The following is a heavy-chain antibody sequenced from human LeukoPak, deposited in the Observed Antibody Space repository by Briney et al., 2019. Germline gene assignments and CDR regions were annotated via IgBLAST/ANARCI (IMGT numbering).Heavy chain of an antibody. CDR1: GFTFRSYA. V-gene: IGHV3-23*01. CDR3: ARGGYSYGFDY. Sequence: GRSLRLSCTASGFTFRSYAMSGVPQAPGKGLEWVSAISVSGGITYYADSVKGPFTISRDNLKNTLFLQMNSLSAEDTALYYCARGGYSYGFDYWGQGTLVTVSS. CDR2: ISVSGGIT. D-gene: IGHD5-18*01. J-gene: IGHJ4*02.